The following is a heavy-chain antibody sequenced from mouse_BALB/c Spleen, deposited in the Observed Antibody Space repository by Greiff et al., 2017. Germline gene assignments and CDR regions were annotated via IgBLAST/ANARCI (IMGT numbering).Heavy chain of an antibody. Sequence: QVQLQQSGAELMKPGASVKISCKATGYTFSSYWIEWVKQRPGHGLEWIGEILPGSGSTNYNEKFKGKATFTADTSSNTAYMQLSSLTSEDSAVYYCARGRAYYGNSYAMDYWGQGTSVTVSS. V-gene: IGHV1-9*01. CDR1: GYTFSSYW. D-gene: IGHD2-10*01. CDR3: ARGRAYYGNSYAMDY. CDR2: ILPGSGST. J-gene: IGHJ4*01.